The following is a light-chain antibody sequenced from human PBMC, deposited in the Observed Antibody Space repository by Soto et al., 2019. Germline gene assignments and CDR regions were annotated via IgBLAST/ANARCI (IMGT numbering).Light chain of an antibody. J-gene: IGLJ1*01. CDR3: LVWHSSGDHYV. CDR1: NIGYKS. V-gene: IGLV3-21*02. CDR2: DDT. Sequence: SYELTQPPWVSVAPGQTATIACGGHNIGYKSVHWYQQKPGQAPVLVVYDDTARPAGIPERFSGSNSGNTATLTISRVEAGDEADYYCLVWHSSGDHYVFGTGTKLTVL.